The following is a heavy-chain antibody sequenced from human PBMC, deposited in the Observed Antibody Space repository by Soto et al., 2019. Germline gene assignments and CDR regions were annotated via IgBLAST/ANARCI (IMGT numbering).Heavy chain of an antibody. V-gene: IGHV4-61*01. CDR1: GGSVSSGSYY. D-gene: IGHD3-16*01. J-gene: IGHJ3*02. CDR2: IYYSGST. Sequence: SETLSLTCTVSGGSVSSGSYYWSWIRQPPGKGLEWIGYIYYSGSTNYNPSFKSRVTISVDTSKNQFSLKLSSVTAADTAVYYCARFSRGAGGGAFDIWGQGTMVTVSS. CDR3: ARFSRGAGGGAFDI.